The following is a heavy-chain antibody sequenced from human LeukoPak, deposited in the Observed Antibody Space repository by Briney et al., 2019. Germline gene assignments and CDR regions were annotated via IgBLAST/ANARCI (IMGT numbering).Heavy chain of an antibody. J-gene: IGHJ6*03. CDR1: GYTFTGYY. Sequence: ASVKVSCKASGYTFTGYYMHWVRQAPGQGLEWMGWINPNSGGTNYAQKFQGRVTMTRDTSISTAYMELSRLRSDDTAVYYCARETAAYYYYYYMDVWGKGTTVTVSS. V-gene: IGHV1-2*02. CDR3: ARETAAYYYYYYMDV. CDR2: INPNSGGT. D-gene: IGHD6-13*01.